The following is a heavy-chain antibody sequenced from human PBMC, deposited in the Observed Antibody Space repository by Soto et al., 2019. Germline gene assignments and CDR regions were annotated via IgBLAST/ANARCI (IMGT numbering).Heavy chain of an antibody. J-gene: IGHJ4*02. Sequence: GGSLRLSCAASGFTFSSYGMHWVRQAPGKGLEWVAVIWYDGSNKYYADSVKGRFTISRDNSKNTLYLQMNSLRAEDTAVYYCARKLGYCSGGSCYRVGYFDYWGQGTLVTVSS. CDR1: GFTFSSYG. CDR2: IWYDGSNK. D-gene: IGHD2-15*01. CDR3: ARKLGYCSGGSCYRVGYFDY. V-gene: IGHV3-33*08.